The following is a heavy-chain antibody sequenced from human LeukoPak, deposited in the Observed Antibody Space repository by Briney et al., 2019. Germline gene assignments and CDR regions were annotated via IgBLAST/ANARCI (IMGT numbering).Heavy chain of an antibody. Sequence: GASVKVSCKASGGTFSSYAISWVRQAPGQGLEWMGGIIPIFGTANYAQKFQGRVTITTDESTSTAYMELSSLRSEDTAVYYCARVAVEGSAYAFDIWGQGTMVTVSS. CDR2: IIPIFGTA. CDR3: ARVAVEGSAYAFDI. J-gene: IGHJ3*02. V-gene: IGHV1-69*05. CDR1: GGTFSSYA. D-gene: IGHD6-19*01.